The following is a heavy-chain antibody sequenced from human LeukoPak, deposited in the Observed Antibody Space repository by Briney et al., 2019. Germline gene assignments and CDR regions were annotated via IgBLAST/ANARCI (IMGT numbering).Heavy chain of an antibody. CDR3: ARQGYYGSGSYLPYWVAGAFDI. D-gene: IGHD3-10*01. Sequence: GESLKISCKGSGDSFTSFWIGWVRQMPGKGLEGMGIIYPGDSDTRYSPSFQGQVTISADKSISTAYLQWSSLKASDTAMYYCARQGYYGSGSYLPYWVAGAFDIWGQGTMVTVSS. V-gene: IGHV5-51*01. CDR1: GDSFTSFW. J-gene: IGHJ3*02. CDR2: IYPGDSDT.